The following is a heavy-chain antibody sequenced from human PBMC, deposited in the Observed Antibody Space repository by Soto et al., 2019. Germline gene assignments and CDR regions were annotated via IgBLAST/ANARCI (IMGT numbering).Heavy chain of an antibody. CDR2: ISGSGGST. CDR3: AKKGQQQLVLLSSYFDY. Sequence: PGGSLRLSCAASGFTFSSYAMSWVRQAPGKGLEWVSAISGSGGSTYYADSVKGRFTISRDNSKNTLYLQINSLRADDTAVYYCAKKGQQQLVLLSSYFDYWGQGTLVTVSS. J-gene: IGHJ4*02. V-gene: IGHV3-23*01. D-gene: IGHD6-13*01. CDR1: GFTFSSYA.